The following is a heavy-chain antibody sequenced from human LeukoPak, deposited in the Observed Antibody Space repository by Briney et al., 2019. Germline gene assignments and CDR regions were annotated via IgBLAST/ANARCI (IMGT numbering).Heavy chain of an antibody. V-gene: IGHV4-59*01. CDR2: IYYSGST. CDR1: GGSISSYY. CDR3: ARDSYYYDSSGFQLDT. Sequence: PSETLSLTCTVSGGSISSYYWSWIRQPPGKGLEWIGYIYYSGSTNYNPSLKSRVTISVDTSKNQFSLKLSSVTAADTAVYYCARDSYYYDSSGFQLDTWGQGTMVTVSS. J-gene: IGHJ3*02. D-gene: IGHD3-22*01.